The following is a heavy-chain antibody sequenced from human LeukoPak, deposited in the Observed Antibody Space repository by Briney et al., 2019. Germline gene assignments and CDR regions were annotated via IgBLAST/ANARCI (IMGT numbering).Heavy chain of an antibody. Sequence: SETLSLTCSVSGDSITGYYWGWIRQSPGKGLEWIGEINHSGSTNYNPSLKSRVTISVDTSKNQFSLKLSSVTAADTAVYYCARSPSGWHPYYFDYWGQGTLVTVSS. CDR2: INHSGST. J-gene: IGHJ4*02. CDR1: GDSITGYY. V-gene: IGHV4-34*01. CDR3: ARSPSGWHPYYFDY. D-gene: IGHD2-15*01.